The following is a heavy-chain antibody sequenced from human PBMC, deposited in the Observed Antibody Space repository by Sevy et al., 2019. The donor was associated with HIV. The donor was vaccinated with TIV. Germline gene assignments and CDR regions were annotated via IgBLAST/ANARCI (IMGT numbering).Heavy chain of an antibody. CDR3: AKSGSRTLYYDFWSGYRGGYDY. D-gene: IGHD3-3*01. V-gene: IGHV3-30*18. CDR1: GFTFSSYG. Sequence: GGSLRLSCAASGFTFSSYGMHWVRQAPGKGLEWVADTSYDGSNKYYADSVKGRFTISRDNSKNTRYLQMNSLRAEDTAVYYCAKSGSRTLYYDFWSGYRGGYDYWGQGTLVTVSS. J-gene: IGHJ4*02. CDR2: TSYDGSNK.